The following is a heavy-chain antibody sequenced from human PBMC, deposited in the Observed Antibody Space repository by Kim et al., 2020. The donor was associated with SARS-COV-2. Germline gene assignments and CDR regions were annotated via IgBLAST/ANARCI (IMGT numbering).Heavy chain of an antibody. CDR3: ARIPSAYYYDSSGYYPLYLAGYFDY. Sequence: SETLSLTCAVYGGSFSGYYWSWIRQPPGKGLEWIGEINHSGSTNYNPSLKSRVTISVDTSKNQFSLKLSSVTAADTAVYYCARIPSAYYYDSSGYYPLYLAGYFDYWGQGTLVTVSS. V-gene: IGHV4-34*01. D-gene: IGHD3-22*01. CDR1: GGSFSGYY. CDR2: INHSGST. J-gene: IGHJ4*02.